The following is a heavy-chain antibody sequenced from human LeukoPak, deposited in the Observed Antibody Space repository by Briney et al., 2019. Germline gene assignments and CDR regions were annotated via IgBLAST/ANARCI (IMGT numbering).Heavy chain of an antibody. CDR2: ISSSDTTI. Sequence: PGGSLRLSCVASGFTFSDYYMSWIRQAPGKGLEWVSYISSSDTTIYYADSVKGRFTISRDNAKNSLYLQMNSLRAEDTAVYYCAKDFYDSSGSRYDYWGQGTLVTVSS. CDR3: AKDFYDSSGSRYDY. V-gene: IGHV3-11*01. CDR1: GFTFSDYY. J-gene: IGHJ4*02. D-gene: IGHD3-22*01.